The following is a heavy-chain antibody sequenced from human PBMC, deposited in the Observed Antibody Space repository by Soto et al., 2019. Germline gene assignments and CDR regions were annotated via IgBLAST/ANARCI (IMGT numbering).Heavy chain of an antibody. CDR1: GGSISSGGYY. CDR3: ARNYDILTGPPAGFDP. V-gene: IGHV4-31*03. Sequence: TLSLTCTVSGGSISSGGYYWSWIRQHPGKGLEWIGYIYYSGSTYYNPSLKSRVTISVDTSKNQFSLKLSSVTAADTAVYYCARNYDILTGPPAGFDPWGQGTLVTVSS. CDR2: IYYSGST. J-gene: IGHJ5*02. D-gene: IGHD3-9*01.